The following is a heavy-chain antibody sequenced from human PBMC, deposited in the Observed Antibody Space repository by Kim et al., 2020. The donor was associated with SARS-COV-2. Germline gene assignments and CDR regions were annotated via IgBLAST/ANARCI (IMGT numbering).Heavy chain of an antibody. CDR3: AKAVGSGIAAPGLDS. V-gene: IGHV3-9*01. CDR1: GVNLGGYA. CDR2: ISWDSGHI. J-gene: IGHJ4*02. D-gene: IGHD6-13*01. Sequence: GGSLRLSCGASGVNLGGYAMHWVRQTPRKGLEWVSGISWDSGHIVYADCVKGRFTTSRDNAKNSLYLQMNSLAPDDTALYYCAKAVGSGIAAPGLDSWGPGTLVTVSS.